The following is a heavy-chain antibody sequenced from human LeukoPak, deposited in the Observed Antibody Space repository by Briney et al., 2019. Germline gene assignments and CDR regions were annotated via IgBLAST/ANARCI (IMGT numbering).Heavy chain of an antibody. CDR3: ARGIEAAGLFFDY. CDR2: IKYGGSEK. CDR1: GFTFSNYW. Sequence: GGSLRLSCAASGFTFSNYWMSWVRQAPGKGLEWVANIKYGGSEKYYVDSVKGRFTISRDNAKNSLYLQMNSLRAEDTAVYYCARGIEAAGLFFDYWGQGTLVTVSS. V-gene: IGHV3-7*04. D-gene: IGHD6-13*01. J-gene: IGHJ4*02.